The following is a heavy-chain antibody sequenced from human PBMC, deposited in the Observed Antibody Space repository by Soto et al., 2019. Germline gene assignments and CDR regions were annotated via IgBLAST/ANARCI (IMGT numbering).Heavy chain of an antibody. CDR2: INAGNGNT. V-gene: IGHV1-3*01. D-gene: IGHD3-9*01. J-gene: IGHJ4*02. CDR1: GYTFTSYA. CDR3: ARALYYDILTGYYRTPGFDY. Sequence: ASVKVSCKACGYTFTSYAMHWVRQAPGQRLEWMGWINAGNGNTKYSQKFQGRVTITRDTSASTAYMELSSLRSEDTAVYYCARALYYDILTGYYRTPGFDYWGQGTLVTVSS.